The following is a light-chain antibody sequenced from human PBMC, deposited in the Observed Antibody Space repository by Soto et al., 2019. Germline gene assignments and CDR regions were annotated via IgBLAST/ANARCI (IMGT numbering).Light chain of an antibody. Sequence: AIRMTQSPSSLSASTGDRVTITCRASQGISSYLAWYQQKPGKAPKLLIYAASILQSGGPSRFSVSGSGTDFNLTISCLQSEDFATYYCQQYYSYPYTFGQGTKLEIK. CDR3: QQYYSYPYT. CDR1: QGISSY. J-gene: IGKJ2*01. V-gene: IGKV1-8*01. CDR2: AAS.